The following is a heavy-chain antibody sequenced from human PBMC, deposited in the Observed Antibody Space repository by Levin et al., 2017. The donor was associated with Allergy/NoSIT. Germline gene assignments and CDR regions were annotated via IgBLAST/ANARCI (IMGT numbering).Heavy chain of an antibody. CDR2: ISSSGSTI. CDR1: GFTFSDYY. Sequence: PGGSLRLSCAASGFTFSDYYMSWIRQAPGKGLEWVSYISSSGSTIYYADSVKGRFTISRDNAKNSLYLQMNSLRAEDTAVYYCARTPGWWDIVVVPAASMDVWGQGTTVTVSS. V-gene: IGHV3-11*01. CDR3: ARTPGWWDIVVVPAASMDV. D-gene: IGHD2-2*01. J-gene: IGHJ6*02.